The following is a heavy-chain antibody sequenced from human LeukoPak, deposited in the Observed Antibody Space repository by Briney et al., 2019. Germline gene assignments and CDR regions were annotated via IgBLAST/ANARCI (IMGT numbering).Heavy chain of an antibody. Sequence: ASVKVSCKASGGTFSSYAISWVRQAPGQGLEWMGGIIPIFGTANYAQKFQGRVTITADESTSTAYMELSSLRSEDTAVYYCARDGFVGYGFSYMDVWGKGTTVTVSS. V-gene: IGHV1-69*13. J-gene: IGHJ6*03. D-gene: IGHD5-18*01. CDR2: IIPIFGTA. CDR1: GGTFSSYA. CDR3: ARDGFVGYGFSYMDV.